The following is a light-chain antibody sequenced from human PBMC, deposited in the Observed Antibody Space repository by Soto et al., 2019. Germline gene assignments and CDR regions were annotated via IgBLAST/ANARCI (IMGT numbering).Light chain of an antibody. CDR3: GTWDSSLSVVV. J-gene: IGLJ2*01. V-gene: IGLV1-51*01. CDR2: DNS. Sequence: QSALTQSSSVSAAAGQKVSISCSGSYSNIGSNFVSWYQHFPGSAPKLVIYDNSQRPSGIPDRFSGSKSGSSATLGITGLQTGDEADYYCGTWDSSLSVVVFGGGTQLTVL. CDR1: YSNIGSNF.